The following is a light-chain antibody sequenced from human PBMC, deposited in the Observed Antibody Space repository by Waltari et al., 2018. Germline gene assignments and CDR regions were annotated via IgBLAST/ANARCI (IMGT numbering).Light chain of an antibody. V-gene: IGLV2-23*01. CDR3: CSYAGSSTLV. J-gene: IGLJ3*02. CDR1: SSDVGSYNL. CDR2: EDS. Sequence: HSALTQPASVSGSPGQSITISCTGTSSDVGSYNLLSWYQQHPDKAPKLMIYEDSKRPSGVSNRFSGSKSGNTASLTISGLQAEDEADYYCCSYAGSSTLVFGGGTKLTVL.